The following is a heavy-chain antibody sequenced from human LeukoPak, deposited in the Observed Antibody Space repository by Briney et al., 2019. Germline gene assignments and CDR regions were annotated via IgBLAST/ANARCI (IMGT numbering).Heavy chain of an antibody. CDR1: GFTFSSYG. D-gene: IGHD3-9*01. V-gene: IGHV3-30*03. CDR2: ISYDGSNK. Sequence: GGSLRLSCAASGFTFSSYGMHWVRQAPGKGLEWVAVISYDGSNKYYADSVKGRFTISRDNAKNSLYLQMNSLRAEDTAVYYCARGLGHDYWGQGTLVTVSS. J-gene: IGHJ4*02. CDR3: ARGLGHDY.